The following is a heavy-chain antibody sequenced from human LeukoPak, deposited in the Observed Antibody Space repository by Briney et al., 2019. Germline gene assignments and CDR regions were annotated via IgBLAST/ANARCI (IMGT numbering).Heavy chain of an antibody. V-gene: IGHV3-33*01. CDR2: IWYDGSSK. J-gene: IGHJ4*02. CDR3: ARDYGDYDPPDY. D-gene: IGHD4-17*01. CDR1: GFTFSSYG. Sequence: GGSLRLSCAASGFTFSSYGMHWVRQAPGKGLEWVAVIWYDGSSKYYADSVKGRFTISRDNSKNTLYLQTNSLRAEDTAVYYCARDYGDYDPPDYWGQGTLVTVSS.